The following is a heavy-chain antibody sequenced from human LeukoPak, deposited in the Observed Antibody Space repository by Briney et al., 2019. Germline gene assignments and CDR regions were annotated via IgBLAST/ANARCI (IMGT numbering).Heavy chain of an antibody. Sequence: GGALRLSCAASGFAFSTYSMNWVRQAPGKGLDWVSSISSSSTYIYYADSVKGRVTISRDNAKNSLYLQMNSLRAEDTAVYYCARVLSGCETTRCELDYWGQGNLVTVSS. CDR2: ISSSSTYI. J-gene: IGHJ4*02. CDR1: GFAFSTYS. V-gene: IGHV3-21*01. CDR3: ARVLSGCETTRCELDY. D-gene: IGHD1-26*01.